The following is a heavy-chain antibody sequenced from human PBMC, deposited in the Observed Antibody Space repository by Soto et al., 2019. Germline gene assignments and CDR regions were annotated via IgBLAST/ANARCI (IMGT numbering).Heavy chain of an antibody. CDR2: ISGSGGST. CDR1: GFTFSSYA. V-gene: IGHV3-23*01. Sequence: GGSLRLSCAASGFTFSSYAMSWVRQAPGKGLEWVSAISGSGGSTYYADSVKGRFTISRDNSKNTLYLQMNSLRAEDTAVYYCASDLGGTYYDFWSGYLANDYYYYGMDVWGQGTTVTVSS. J-gene: IGHJ6*02. D-gene: IGHD3-3*01. CDR3: ASDLGGTYYDFWSGYLANDYYYYGMDV.